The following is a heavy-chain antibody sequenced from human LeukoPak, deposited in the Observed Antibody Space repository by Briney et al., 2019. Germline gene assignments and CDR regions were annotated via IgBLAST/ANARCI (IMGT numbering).Heavy chain of an antibody. Sequence: GGSLRLSCAASGFTFSNYWMHWVRQAPGKGLEWVANIKQDGSEKYYVGFVKGRFSISRDNAKNSVYLQMNSLRAEDTAVYYCARALSGWGQGTLVTVSS. V-gene: IGHV3-7*03. CDR3: ARALSG. J-gene: IGHJ4*02. CDR1: GFTFSNYW. CDR2: IKQDGSEK. D-gene: IGHD3-3*01.